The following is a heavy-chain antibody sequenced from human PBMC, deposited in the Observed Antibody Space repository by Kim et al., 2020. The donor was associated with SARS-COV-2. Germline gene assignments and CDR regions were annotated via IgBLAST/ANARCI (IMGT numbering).Heavy chain of an antibody. CDR2: INHSGST. CDR3: ARGPRSTSPFDP. D-gene: IGHD2-2*01. Sequence: SETQSLTCAVYGGSFSGYYWSWIRQPPGKGLEWIGEINHSGSTNYNPSLKSRVTISVDTSKNQFSLKLSSVTAADTAVYYCARGPRSTSPFDPWGQGTLVTVSS. V-gene: IGHV4-34*01. J-gene: IGHJ5*02. CDR1: GGSFSGYY.